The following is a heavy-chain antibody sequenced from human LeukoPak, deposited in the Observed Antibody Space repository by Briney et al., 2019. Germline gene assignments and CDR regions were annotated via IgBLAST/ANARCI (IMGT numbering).Heavy chain of an antibody. CDR1: GFTFSSYA. D-gene: IGHD1-1*01. CDR3: TAGTRHYYGMDV. Sequence: GGSLRLSCAASGFTFSSYAMSWVRQAPGKGLEWVSAISGSGGSTYYADSVKGRFTISRDNSKNTLYLQMSSLRAEDTAVYYCTAGTRHYYGMDVWGQGTTVTVSS. V-gene: IGHV3-23*01. CDR2: ISGSGGST. J-gene: IGHJ6*02.